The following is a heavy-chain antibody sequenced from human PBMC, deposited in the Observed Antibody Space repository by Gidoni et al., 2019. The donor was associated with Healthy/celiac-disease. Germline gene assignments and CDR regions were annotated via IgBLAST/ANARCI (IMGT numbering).Heavy chain of an antibody. Sequence: QVQLQESGPGLVKPSETLSLPCTVSGVSISHYYWSWIRQPPGKGLGWLGYVYYTGNTNYNPSLKSRVTISIDTSKNLFSLSLSSVTAADTAVYYCATGPGARRGWFDPWGQGTLVTVSS. V-gene: IGHV4-59*01. CDR2: VYYTGNT. CDR1: GVSISHYY. J-gene: IGHJ5*02. D-gene: IGHD4-17*01. CDR3: ATGPGARRGWFDP.